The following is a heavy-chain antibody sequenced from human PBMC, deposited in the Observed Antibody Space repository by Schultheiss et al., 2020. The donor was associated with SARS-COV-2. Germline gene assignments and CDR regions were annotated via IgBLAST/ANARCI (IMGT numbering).Heavy chain of an antibody. J-gene: IGHJ4*02. Sequence: SVKVSCKASGGTFSSYAISWVRQAPGQGLEWMGGIIPIFGTANYAQKFQGRVTITADESTSTAYMELSSLRSEDTAVYYCARGGGTVTPRGYFDYWGQGTLVTVSS. D-gene: IGHD4-17*01. CDR2: IIPIFGTA. V-gene: IGHV1-69*13. CDR1: GGTFSSYA. CDR3: ARGGGTVTPRGYFDY.